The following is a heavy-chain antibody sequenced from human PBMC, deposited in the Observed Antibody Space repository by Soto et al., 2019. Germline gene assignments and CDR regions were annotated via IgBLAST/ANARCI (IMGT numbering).Heavy chain of an antibody. J-gene: IGHJ4*02. CDR3: ASIEGDFWSGYYPGY. D-gene: IGHD3-3*01. Sequence: KTGGSLRLSCAASGFTFSDYYMSWIRQAPGKGLEWVSYISSSSSYTNYADSVKGRFTISRDNAKNSLYLQMNSLRAEDTAVYYCASIEGDFWSGYYPGYWGQGTLVTVSS. CDR2: ISSSSSYT. V-gene: IGHV3-11*06. CDR1: GFTFSDYY.